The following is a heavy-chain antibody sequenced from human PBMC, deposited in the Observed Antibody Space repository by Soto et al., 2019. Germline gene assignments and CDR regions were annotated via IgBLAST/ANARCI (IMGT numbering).Heavy chain of an antibody. V-gene: IGHV3-66*01. J-gene: IGHJ4*02. Sequence: EVQLVESGGGLVQPGESLRLSCAASGFTVSSDYMSWVRQAPGKGLEWVSVLYSGGLTYYADSVKGRFTISRDNSKNMLYLQMNSLRYEDTAVYYCARGLVRAFFDYWGQGTLVTVSS. D-gene: IGHD3-10*01. CDR1: GFTVSSDY. CDR2: LYSGGLT. CDR3: ARGLVRAFFDY.